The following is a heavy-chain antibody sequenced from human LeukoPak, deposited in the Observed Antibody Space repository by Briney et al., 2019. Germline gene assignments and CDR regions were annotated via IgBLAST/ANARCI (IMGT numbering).Heavy chain of an antibody. V-gene: IGHV3-21*01. CDR2: ISSSSSYI. CDR1: GFTFSSYS. J-gene: IGHJ4*02. D-gene: IGHD5-18*01. CDR3: ARDFSGYSFFDY. Sequence: GGSLRLSCAASGFTFSSYSMNWVRQAPGKGLEWVSSISSSSSYIHYADSVKGRFTISRDNAKNSLYLQMNSLRAEDTAVYYCARDFSGYSFFDYWGQGTLVTVSS.